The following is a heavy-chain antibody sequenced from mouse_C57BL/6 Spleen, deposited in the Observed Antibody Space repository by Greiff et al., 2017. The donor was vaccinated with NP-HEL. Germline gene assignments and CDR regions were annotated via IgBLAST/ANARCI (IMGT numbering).Heavy chain of an antibody. D-gene: IGHD1-1*01. CDR1: GYTFTGYW. CDR2: ILPGGGST. J-gene: IGHJ4*01. V-gene: IGHV1-9*01. Sequence: VQLQQSGAELMKPGASVKLSCKATGYTFTGYWIEWVKQRPGHGLEWIGEILPGGGSTNYNEKFKGKATFTADTSSNTAYMQLSSLTTEDSAIYYCARRGLQRSNAMDYWGQGTSVTVSS. CDR3: ARRGLQRSNAMDY.